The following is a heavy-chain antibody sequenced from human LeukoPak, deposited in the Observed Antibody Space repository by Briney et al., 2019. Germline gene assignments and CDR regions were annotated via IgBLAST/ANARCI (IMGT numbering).Heavy chain of an antibody. V-gene: IGHV1-18*01. Sequence: VSVKVSSKVSGYTFNSNGISWVRQAPGQVLEWMGWISPYNGDTKNAQNLQGRVTMTTDTSASTAYMKLRSLVSDDTAVYYCERDHYDHVWGRHRPYFDSWGQGTLVTVSS. CDR3: ERDHYDHVWGRHRPYFDS. D-gene: IGHD3-16*01. J-gene: IGHJ4*02. CDR2: ISPYNGDT. CDR1: GYTFNSNG.